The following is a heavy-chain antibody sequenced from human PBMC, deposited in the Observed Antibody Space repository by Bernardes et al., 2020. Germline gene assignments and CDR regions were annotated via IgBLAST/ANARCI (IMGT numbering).Heavy chain of an antibody. V-gene: IGHV3-11*01. CDR1: GFTFSDYY. CDR2: ISSSGSTI. D-gene: IGHD1-26*01. CDR3: AREYSSGIVGATPHFDY. J-gene: IGHJ4*02. Sequence: GGSLRLSCAASGFTFSDYYMSWIRQAPGKGLEWVSYISSSGSTIYYADSVKGRFTISRDNAKNSLYLQMNSLRAEDTAVYYCAREYSSGIVGATPHFDYWGQGTLVTVSS.